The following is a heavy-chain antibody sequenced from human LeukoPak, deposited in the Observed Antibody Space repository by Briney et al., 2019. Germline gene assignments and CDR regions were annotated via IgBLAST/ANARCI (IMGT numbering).Heavy chain of an antibody. CDR3: ARDLRSSWYELGYGMDV. D-gene: IGHD6-13*01. V-gene: IGHV4-30-4*01. CDR2: IYYSGST. J-gene: IGHJ6*02. Sequence: PSQTLSLTCTVSGGSISSGDYYWSWIRQPPGKGLEWIGYIYYSGSTYYNPSLKSRVTISVDTSKHQFSLKLSSVTAADTAVYYCARDLRSSWYELGYGMDVWGQGTTVTVSS. CDR1: GGSISSGDYY.